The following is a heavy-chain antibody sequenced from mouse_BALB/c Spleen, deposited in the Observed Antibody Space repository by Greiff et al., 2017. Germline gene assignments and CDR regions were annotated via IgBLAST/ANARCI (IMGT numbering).Heavy chain of an antibody. D-gene: IGHD4-1*01. Sequence: QVQLKQFGAELMKPGASVKISCKATGYTFSSYWIEWVKQRPGHGLEWIGEILPGSGSTNYNEKFKGKATFTADTSSNTAYMQLSSLTSEDSAVYYCARLGIKLGRGAMGYWGRGTSVTVSS. CDR3: ARLGIKLGRGAMGY. CDR2: ILPGSGST. CDR1: GYTFSSYW. V-gene: IGHV1-9*01. J-gene: IGHJ4*01.